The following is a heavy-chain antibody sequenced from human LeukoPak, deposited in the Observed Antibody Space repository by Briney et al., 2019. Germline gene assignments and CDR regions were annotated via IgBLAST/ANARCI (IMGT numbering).Heavy chain of an antibody. Sequence: GGFLRLSCAASGFTFSSYAMSWVRQAPGKGLEWVSAISGSGGSTYYADSVKGRFTISRDNSKNTLYLQMNSLRAEDTAVYYCAKDLGELSCFDYWGQGTLVTVSS. J-gene: IGHJ4*02. CDR1: GFTFSSYA. CDR3: AKDLGELSCFDY. D-gene: IGHD3-16*02. V-gene: IGHV3-23*01. CDR2: ISGSGGST.